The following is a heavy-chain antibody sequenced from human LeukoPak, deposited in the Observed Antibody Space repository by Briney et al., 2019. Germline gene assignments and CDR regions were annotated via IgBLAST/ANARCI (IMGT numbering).Heavy chain of an antibody. D-gene: IGHD2-8*01. Sequence: RASVKVSCKASGYTFTGYYMHWVRQAPGQGLEWMGWINPNSGGTNYAQKFQGRVTMTRDTSISTAYMELSRLRSDDTAVYYCASAYCTNGVCYIGFDYWGQGTLVTVSS. J-gene: IGHJ4*02. V-gene: IGHV1-2*02. CDR2: INPNSGGT. CDR1: GYTFTGYY. CDR3: ASAYCTNGVCYIGFDY.